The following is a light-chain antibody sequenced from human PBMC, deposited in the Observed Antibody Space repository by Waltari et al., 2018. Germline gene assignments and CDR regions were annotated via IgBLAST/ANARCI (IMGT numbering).Light chain of an antibody. CDR1: QTLLYTSNNKNY. V-gene: IGKV4-1*01. J-gene: IGKJ2*01. CDR2: WAS. CDR3: QQYFSSPYT. Sequence: DIVMTQSPDSLAVSLGERATINCKSSQTLLYTSNNKNYLTWYQQKSGQPPKVLIFWASTHEFGVAERFNGSGSATDFTLTINSLQPDDVAVYFCQQYFSSPYTFGQGTKLEIK.